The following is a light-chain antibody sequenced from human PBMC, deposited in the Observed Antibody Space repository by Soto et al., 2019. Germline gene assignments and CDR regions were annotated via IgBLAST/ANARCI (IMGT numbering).Light chain of an antibody. V-gene: IGKV3-11*01. CDR2: DAS. CDR1: QSVSSY. J-gene: IGKJ1*01. CDR3: QQRSNWPVT. Sequence: EIVLTQSPATLSLSPGEGATLSCRASQSVSSYLAWYQQKPGQAPRLLIYDASNRATGIPARFSGSGSGTDFTLLSRSLEPEDFAVYYCQQRSNWPVTFGLGTKVEV.